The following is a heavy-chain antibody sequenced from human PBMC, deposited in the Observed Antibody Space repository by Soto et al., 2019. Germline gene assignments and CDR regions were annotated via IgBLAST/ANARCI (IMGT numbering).Heavy chain of an antibody. Sequence: QVQLVQSGAEVKKPGASVKVSCKASGYTFTSYGIRWVRPAPGQGREWMGWLRAYNGNTNYAQKLQGRVTMTTDHYTSTADLELRSVRSDDTAVYYCARLQEGGGYSYGSEWPYYCYGIEVWGQGTTVTVSS. V-gene: IGHV1-18*04. CDR3: ARLQEGGGYSYGSEWPYYCYGIEV. J-gene: IGHJ6*02. D-gene: IGHD5-18*01. CDR2: LRAYNGNT. CDR1: GYTFTSYG.